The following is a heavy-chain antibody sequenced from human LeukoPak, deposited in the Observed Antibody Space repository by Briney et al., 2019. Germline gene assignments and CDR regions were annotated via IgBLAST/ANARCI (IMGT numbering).Heavy chain of an antibody. J-gene: IGHJ4*02. Sequence: SETLSLTCAVYGGSFSGYYWSCIRQPPGKGLEWIGEINHSGSTNYNPSLKSRVTISVDTSKNQFSLKLSSVTAADTAVYYCARGNNQSYSSGWYSFDYWGQGTLVTVSS. CDR3: ARGNNQSYSSGWYSFDY. CDR2: INHSGST. V-gene: IGHV4-34*01. CDR1: GGSFSGYY. D-gene: IGHD6-19*01.